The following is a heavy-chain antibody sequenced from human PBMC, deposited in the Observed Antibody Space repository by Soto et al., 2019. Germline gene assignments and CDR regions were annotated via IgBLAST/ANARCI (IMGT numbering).Heavy chain of an antibody. J-gene: IGHJ6*03. CDR1: GGSISSSRSY. CDR2: IFYSGST. Sequence: PSETLSLTCNVSGGSISSSRSYWAWIRQPPGKGLEWIANIFYSGSTNYNPSLKSRVTISVDTSKNQFSLKLSSVTAADTAVYYCARSVRFLEWSAQKDYYYYYMDVWGKGTTVTVSS. CDR3: ARSVRFLEWSAQKDYYYYYMDV. V-gene: IGHV4-61*05. D-gene: IGHD3-3*01.